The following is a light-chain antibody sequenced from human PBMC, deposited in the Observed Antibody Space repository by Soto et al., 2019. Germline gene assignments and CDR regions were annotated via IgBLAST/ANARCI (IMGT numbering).Light chain of an antibody. CDR1: SSNIGTNY. J-gene: IGLJ2*01. CDR3: AAWDDSLSGPL. CDR2: SND. V-gene: IGLV1-47*01. Sequence: QSVLTQSPSASGTPGQRVTISCSGTSSNIGTNYVYWYQQLPGTAPKVLIYSNDKRPSGVPVRFSGSKSGTSASLAISGLRSEDEADYYCAAWDDSLSGPLFGGGTKVTVL.